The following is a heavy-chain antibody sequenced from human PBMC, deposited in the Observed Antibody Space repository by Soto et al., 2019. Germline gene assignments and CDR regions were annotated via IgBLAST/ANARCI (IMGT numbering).Heavy chain of an antibody. CDR2: ISYDGSNK. CDR3: AKDLANYDILTGYSPYYFDY. J-gene: IGHJ4*02. D-gene: IGHD3-9*01. CDR1: GFTFSSYG. V-gene: IGHV3-30*18. Sequence: GGSLRLSCAASGFTFSSYGMHWVRQAPGKGLEWVAVISYDGSNKYYADSVKGRFTISRDNSKNTLYLQMNSLRAEDTAVYYRAKDLANYDILTGYSPYYFDYCGQGNLVTVSS.